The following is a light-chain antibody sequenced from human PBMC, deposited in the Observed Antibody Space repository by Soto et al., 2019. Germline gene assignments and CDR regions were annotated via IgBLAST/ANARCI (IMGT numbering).Light chain of an antibody. CDR1: QGISSN. J-gene: IGKJ5*01. Sequence: DIQMPQSPSTLSASTGDRVTIPCRASQGISSNLAWYQQKPGKAPKLLIYAASTLQSGVPSRFSGSGSGTEFTLTISSLQPEDFATYYCQQFNSYPITFGQGTRLEIK. V-gene: IGKV1-9*01. CDR2: AAS. CDR3: QQFNSYPIT.